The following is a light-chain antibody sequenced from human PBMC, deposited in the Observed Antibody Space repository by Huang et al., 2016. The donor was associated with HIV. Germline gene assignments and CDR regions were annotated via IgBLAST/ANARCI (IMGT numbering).Light chain of an antibody. V-gene: IGKV4-1*01. CDR3: QQYFSTPKLS. CDR2: WAY. Sequence: DIVMTQSPDSLAVSLGERATINCKSSQSVLYSSNNKNYLAWYQQELGQPPKLLIYWAYIRESGVPDRFNGSGSGTDFTLTISSLQAEDVAVYYCQQYFSTPKLSFGGGTKVEIK. J-gene: IGKJ4*01. CDR1: QSVLYSSNNKNY.